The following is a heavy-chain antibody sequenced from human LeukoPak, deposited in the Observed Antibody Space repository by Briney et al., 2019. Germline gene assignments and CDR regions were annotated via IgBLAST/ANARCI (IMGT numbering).Heavy chain of an antibody. D-gene: IGHD3-9*01. CDR2: ISSSGSTI. V-gene: IGHV3-48*03. CDR1: GFTFSSYE. J-gene: IGHJ4*02. Sequence: GGSLRLSCAASGFTFSSYEMNWVRQAPGKRLERVSYISSSGSTIYYTDSVKGRFSISRDNAKNSLYLQMNSLRAEDTAVYYCAREPPVYDILTGTFDYWGQGTLVTVSS. CDR3: AREPPVYDILTGTFDY.